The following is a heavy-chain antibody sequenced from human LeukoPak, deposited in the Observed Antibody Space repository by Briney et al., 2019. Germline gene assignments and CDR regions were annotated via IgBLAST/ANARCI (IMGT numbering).Heavy chain of an antibody. CDR2: IIPILGIA. V-gene: IGHV1-69*04. CDR1: GGTFSSYA. Sequence: SVKVSCKASGGTFSSYAISWVRQAPGQGLEWMGRIIPILGIATYAQKFQGRVTITADKSTSTAYMELSSLRSEDTAVYYCARHRAYYYDSSDEYYFDYWGQGTLVTVSS. CDR3: ARHRAYYYDSSDEYYFDY. D-gene: IGHD3-22*01. J-gene: IGHJ4*02.